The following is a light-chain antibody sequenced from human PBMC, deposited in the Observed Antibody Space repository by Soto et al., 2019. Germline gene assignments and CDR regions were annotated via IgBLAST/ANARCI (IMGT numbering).Light chain of an antibody. V-gene: IGLV1-40*01. CDR1: SSNIGAGYD. J-gene: IGLJ3*02. CDR3: QSYDSSLSGWV. Sequence: QSVLTQPPSVSGALGQRVTISCTGSSSNIGAGYDVHWYQQLPGTAPKLLIYGDSNRPSGVPDRFSGSKSGTSASLAITGLQAEDEADYYCQSYDSSLSGWVFGGGTKVPVL. CDR2: GDS.